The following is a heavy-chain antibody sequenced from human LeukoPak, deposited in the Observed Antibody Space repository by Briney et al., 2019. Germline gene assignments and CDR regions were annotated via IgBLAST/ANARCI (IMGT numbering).Heavy chain of an antibody. CDR3: ARERNGRSSTSCPSNWFDP. CDR2: INHSGST. J-gene: IGHJ5*02. Sequence: IPSETLSLTCAVYGGSFSGYYWSWIRQPPGKGLEWIGEINHSGSTNYNPSLKSRVTISVDKSKNQFSLKLSSVTAADTAVYYCARERNGRSSTSCPSNWFDPWGQGTLVTVSS. D-gene: IGHD2-2*01. CDR1: GGSFSGYY. V-gene: IGHV4-34*01.